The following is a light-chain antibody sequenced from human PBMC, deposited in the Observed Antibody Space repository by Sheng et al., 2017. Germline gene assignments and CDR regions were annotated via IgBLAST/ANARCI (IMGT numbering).Light chain of an antibody. CDR1: KLGNKY. CDR2: RDA. CDR3: QAWDSSVV. V-gene: IGLV3-1*01. Sequence: SYELIQPPSVSVSPGQTASITCSGDKLGNKYVSWYQQKTGQSPVPIIYRDAKRPSGIPERFSGSNSGSTATLTISGTQAMDEADYYCQAWDSSVVFGGGTKLTVL. J-gene: IGLJ2*01.